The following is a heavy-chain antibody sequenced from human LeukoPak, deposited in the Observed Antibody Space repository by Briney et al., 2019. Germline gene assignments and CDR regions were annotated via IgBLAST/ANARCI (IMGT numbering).Heavy chain of an antibody. CDR2: ISSSSSTI. CDR3: ARDQGSGWYRVFIFVAQYNPVYYYYGMDV. J-gene: IGHJ6*02. D-gene: IGHD6-19*01. CDR1: GFTFSSYS. Sequence: GGSLRLSCAASGFTFSSYSIDWVRQAPGKGLEWLSYISSSSSTIYFADSVKGRFTISRDNAKNSAYLHMNSLRAEDTAVYYCARDQGSGWYRVFIFVAQYNPVYYYYGMDVWGQGTTVTVSS. V-gene: IGHV3-48*04.